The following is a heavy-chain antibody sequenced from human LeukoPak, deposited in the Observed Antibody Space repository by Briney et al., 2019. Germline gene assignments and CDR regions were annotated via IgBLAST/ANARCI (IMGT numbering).Heavy chain of an antibody. J-gene: IGHJ3*02. V-gene: IGHV3-64*04. CDR3: AREIFNGFDI. CDR2: ISNNGGST. Sequence: GGSLRLSCLASEFTLSSYIMHWVRQAPGKGLEYVSAISNNGGSTYYADSVKGRFTISRDNSKNTLYLQMNSLRAEDTAFYYCAREIFNGFDIWGQGTMVTVSS. CDR1: EFTLSSYI.